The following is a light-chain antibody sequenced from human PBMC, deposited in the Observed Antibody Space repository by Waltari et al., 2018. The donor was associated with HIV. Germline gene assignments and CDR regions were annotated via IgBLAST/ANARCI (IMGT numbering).Light chain of an antibody. J-gene: IGLJ2*01. V-gene: IGLV3-25*03. CDR2: KDS. CDR3: QSSDKNIKSVV. CDR1: ALSKQY. Sequence: SFELTQPPSVSVSPGQTARITCSGDALSKQYVYWYQTKAGKAPFLIIYKDSERPAWVPDRFSASSSGTTVTLTINGVLAEDEADYYCQSSDKNIKSVVFGGGTKLTVL.